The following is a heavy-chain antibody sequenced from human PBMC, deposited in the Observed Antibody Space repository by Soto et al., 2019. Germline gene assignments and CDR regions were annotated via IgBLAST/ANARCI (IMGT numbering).Heavy chain of an antibody. Sequence: QVQLVQSGAEVKKPGSSVKVSCKASGGTFSSYAISWVRQAPGQGLEWMGGIIPIFGTANYAQKFQGRVTITADKSTSTAYIELSSLRSEGTAVYYCARDGCSSSSCYYWGAFDIWGQGTMVTVSS. V-gene: IGHV1-69*06. CDR3: ARDGCSSSSCYYWGAFDI. CDR2: IIPIFGTA. J-gene: IGHJ3*02. CDR1: GGTFSSYA. D-gene: IGHD2-2*01.